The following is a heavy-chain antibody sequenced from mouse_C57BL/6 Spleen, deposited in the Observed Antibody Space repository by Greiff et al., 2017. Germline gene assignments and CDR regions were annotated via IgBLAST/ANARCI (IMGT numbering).Heavy chain of an antibody. J-gene: IGHJ1*03. CDR3: ASCSTYYSKFEGYIDF. CDR2: ISSGGSYT. CDR1: GFTFPSYG. V-gene: IGHV5-6*01. Sequence: EVKLMESGGDLVKPGGSLKLSCAASGFTFPSYGMSWVRQTPDKRLEWVATISSGGSYTYYPDSVKGRFTISRDNAKNTLYLQMSSLKSEDTAMYYCASCSTYYSKFEGYIDFWGTGTPVTVSS. D-gene: IGHD2-5*01.